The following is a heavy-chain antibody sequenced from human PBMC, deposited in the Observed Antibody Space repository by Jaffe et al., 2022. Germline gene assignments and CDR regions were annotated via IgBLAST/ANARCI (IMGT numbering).Heavy chain of an antibody. D-gene: IGHD5-12*01. CDR1: GGSFSGYY. Sequence: QVQLQQWGAGLLKPSETLSLTCAVYGGSFSGYYWSWIRQPPGKGLEWIGEINHSGSTNYNPSLKSRVTISVDTSKNQFSLKLSSVTAADTAVYYCARAVKVATMLYYYYYMDVWGKGTTVTVSS. J-gene: IGHJ6*03. CDR2: INHSGST. CDR3: ARAVKVATMLYYYYYMDV. V-gene: IGHV4-34*01.